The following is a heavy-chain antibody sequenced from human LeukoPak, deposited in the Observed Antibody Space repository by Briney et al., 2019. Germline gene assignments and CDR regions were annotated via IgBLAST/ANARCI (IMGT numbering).Heavy chain of an antibody. CDR2: IYYSGST. D-gene: IGHD4-17*01. CDR1: GGSISSYY. V-gene: IGHV4-59*01. J-gene: IGHJ4*02. Sequence: PPETLSLTCTVSGGSISSYYWSWIRQPPGKGLEWIGYIYYSGSTNYNPSLKSRVTISVDTSKNQFSLKLSSVTAADTAVYYCARGYLDDYGEGDPLHPIDYWGQGTLVTVSS. CDR3: ARGYLDDYGEGDPLHPIDY.